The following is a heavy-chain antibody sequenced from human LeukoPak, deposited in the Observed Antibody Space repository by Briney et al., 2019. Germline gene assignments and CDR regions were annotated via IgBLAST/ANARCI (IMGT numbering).Heavy chain of an antibody. CDR2: IYYSGST. CDR1: GGSISSSRYY. Sequence: SETLSLTCTVSGGSISSSRYYWGWIRQPPVKGLEWFGSIYYSGSTYYNPSLKSRVTISVDTSKNQFSLKLSSVTAADTAVYYCAWEGGRIVGATTFDYWGQGTLVTVSS. D-gene: IGHD1-26*01. CDR3: AWEGGRIVGATTFDY. J-gene: IGHJ4*02. V-gene: IGHV4-39*07.